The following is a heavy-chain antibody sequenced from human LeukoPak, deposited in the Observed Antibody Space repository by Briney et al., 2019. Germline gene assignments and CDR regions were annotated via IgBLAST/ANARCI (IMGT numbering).Heavy chain of an antibody. V-gene: IGHV4-34*01. CDR1: GGSFSGYY. D-gene: IGHD4-17*01. J-gene: IGHJ4*02. CDR2: INHSGST. Sequence: SSETLSLTCAVYGGSFSGYYWSWIRQPPGKGLEWIGEINHSGSTNYNPSLKSRVTISVDTSKNQFSLKLSSVTAADTAVYYCARNGDYNLDYWGQGSLVTVSS. CDR3: ARNGDYNLDY.